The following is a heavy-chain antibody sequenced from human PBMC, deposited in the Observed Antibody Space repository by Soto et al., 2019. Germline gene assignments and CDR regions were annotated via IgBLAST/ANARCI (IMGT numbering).Heavy chain of an antibody. Sequence: LGESLKISCKGSGYGFTRFWIGWVRQMPGKGLEWMGIIYPADSDTRYSPSFQGQVTISADKSISTAYLQWSSLKASDTAMYYCARQASSYNYYGMEVWGQGTTVTVSS. V-gene: IGHV5-51*01. J-gene: IGHJ6*02. CDR1: GYGFTRFW. CDR3: ARQASSYNYYGMEV. CDR2: IYPADSDT. D-gene: IGHD6-13*01.